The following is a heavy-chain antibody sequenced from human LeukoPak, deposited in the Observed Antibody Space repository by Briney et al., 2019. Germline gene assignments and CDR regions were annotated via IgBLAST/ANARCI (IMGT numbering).Heavy chain of an antibody. CDR3: ARTRSGYYFDY. CDR2: ISGDGTIT. CDR1: GFSFSTYG. D-gene: IGHD3-22*01. Sequence: PGGSLRLSCASSGFSFSTYGMTWVRQAPGKGLNWVSTISGDGTITYYADSVRGRFTIARDNSKNTLYLQMNSLRDEDTAVYYCARTRSGYYFDYWGQGTLVTVSS. J-gene: IGHJ4*02. V-gene: IGHV3-23*01.